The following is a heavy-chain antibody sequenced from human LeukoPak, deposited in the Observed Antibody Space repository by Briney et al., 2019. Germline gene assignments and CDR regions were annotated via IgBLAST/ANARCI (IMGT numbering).Heavy chain of an antibody. V-gene: IGHV3-21*01. CDR3: TRGDFYCYDTDS. CDR2: ISSSSDYI. Sequence: GGSLRLSCAASGFTFSSYCLNWVRQAPGKGLEWVSSISSSSDYIYYADSLKGRFTISRDNAKNSLYLQTDSLRVEDTAVYYCTRGDFYCYDTDSWGQGTLVTVSS. D-gene: IGHD3-22*01. J-gene: IGHJ4*02. CDR1: GFTFSSYC.